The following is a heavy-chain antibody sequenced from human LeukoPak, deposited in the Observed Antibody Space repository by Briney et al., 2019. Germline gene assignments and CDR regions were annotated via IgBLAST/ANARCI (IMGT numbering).Heavy chain of an antibody. D-gene: IGHD1-26*01. CDR2: LYSDGRT. J-gene: IGHJ4*02. Sequence: GGSLRLSCEVSGLLVSGNYMSWLRQAPGKGREWVSVLYSDGRTYYANSVKGRFIISRDNSRNTVYFQMKSLRADDTAVYFCARGVASAWDHWGQGTLVTVSS. CDR3: ARGVASAWDH. CDR1: GLLVSGNY. V-gene: IGHV3-53*01.